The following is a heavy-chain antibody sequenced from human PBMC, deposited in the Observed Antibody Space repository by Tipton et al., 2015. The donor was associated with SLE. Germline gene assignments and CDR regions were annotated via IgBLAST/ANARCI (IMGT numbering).Heavy chain of an antibody. J-gene: IGHJ4*02. CDR2: IYYSGST. CDR3: ARAWTNLPDYFDF. V-gene: IGHV4-59*11. D-gene: IGHD1/OR15-1a*01. Sequence: TLSLTCTVSGGSISSHYWSWIRQPPGKGLEWIGYIYYSGSTNYNPSLKSRVTISVDTSKNQFSLKLSSVTAADTAVYYCARAWTNLPDYFDFWGQGTLVTVSS. CDR1: GGSISSHY.